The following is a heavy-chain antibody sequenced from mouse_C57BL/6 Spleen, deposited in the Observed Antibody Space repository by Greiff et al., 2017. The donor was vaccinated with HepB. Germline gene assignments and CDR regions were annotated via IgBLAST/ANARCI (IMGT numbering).Heavy chain of an antibody. J-gene: IGHJ4*01. Sequence: ESGPGLVKPSQSLSLTCSVTGYSITSGYYWNWIRQFPGNKLEWMGYISYDGSNNYNPSLKNRISITRDTSKNQFFLKLNSVTTEDTATYYCARRGNWDVYAMDYWGQGTSVTVSS. V-gene: IGHV3-6*01. CDR1: GYSITSGYY. D-gene: IGHD4-1*01. CDR2: ISYDGSN. CDR3: ARRGNWDVYAMDY.